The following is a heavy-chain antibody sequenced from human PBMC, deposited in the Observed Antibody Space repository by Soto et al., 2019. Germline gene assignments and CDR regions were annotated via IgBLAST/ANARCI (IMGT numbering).Heavy chain of an antibody. J-gene: IGHJ6*02. D-gene: IGHD5-18*01. CDR3: ARERGYSYGGTDYYYYYGIDV. CDR2: MSPKSGKT. Sequence: ASVKVSCKASGYTFTSYDINWVRQATGQGLEWMGWMSPKSGKTGYTQKFQGRVTMTSNTSINTVYMELSSLRSDDTAVYYCARERGYSYGGTDYYYYYGIDVWGQGTTVTVSS. CDR1: GYTFTSYD. V-gene: IGHV1-8*02.